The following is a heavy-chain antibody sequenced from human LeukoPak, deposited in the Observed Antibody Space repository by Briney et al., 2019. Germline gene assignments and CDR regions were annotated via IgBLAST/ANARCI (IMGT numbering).Heavy chain of an antibody. Sequence: PGGSLRLSCAASGFTFNAYSMNWVRQAPGKGLEWVSYITSSGTTIYYADSVKGRFTISRDNAKNSLYLQMNSLRAEDTAVYLCARGSSSWYRPNFFDYWGQGTLVTVSS. D-gene: IGHD6-13*01. CDR3: ARGSSSWYRPNFFDY. J-gene: IGHJ4*02. CDR1: GFTFNAYS. CDR2: ITSSGTTI. V-gene: IGHV3-48*03.